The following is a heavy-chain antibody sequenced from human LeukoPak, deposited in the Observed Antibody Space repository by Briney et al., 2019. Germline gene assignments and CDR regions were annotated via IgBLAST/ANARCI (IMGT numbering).Heavy chain of an antibody. D-gene: IGHD3-16*01. CDR2: INHNGNVN. CDR3: ARGGGLDV. Sequence: GGSLRLSCAASEFTFSSYWMNWARQAPGKGLEWVASINHNGNVNYYVDSVKGRFTISRDNAKNSLYLQMSNLRAEDTAVYFCARGGGLDVWGQGATVTVSS. J-gene: IGHJ6*02. CDR1: EFTFSSYW. V-gene: IGHV3-7*03.